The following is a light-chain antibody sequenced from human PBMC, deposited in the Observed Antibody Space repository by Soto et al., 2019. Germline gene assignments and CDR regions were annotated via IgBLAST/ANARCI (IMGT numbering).Light chain of an antibody. CDR3: QQRGDWPLT. CDR2: DAS. Sequence: EIVLTQSPATLSLSPGERATLSCRASQHIDVYLDWLQQKPGQSPRLLIFDASARATGTPTRFSGSGSGTDFTLTISSLEPEDFAVYYCQQRGDWPLTFGPGTKVDIK. CDR1: QHIDVY. V-gene: IGKV3-11*01. J-gene: IGKJ3*01.